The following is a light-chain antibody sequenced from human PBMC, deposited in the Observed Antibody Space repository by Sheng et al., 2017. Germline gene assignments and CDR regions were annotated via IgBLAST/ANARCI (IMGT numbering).Light chain of an antibody. J-gene: IGLJ3*02. CDR3: SSYSTISTRM. V-gene: IGLV1-47*01. CDR1: SSNIGNTF. CDR2: RNN. Sequence: QSVLTQPPSASGTPGQRVTISCSGSSSNIGNTFVYWYQKLPGTAPKLLISRNNQRRSGVPDRFSGSKSGTSASLAISGLRSEDEADYYCSSYSTISTRMFGGGTKLTVL.